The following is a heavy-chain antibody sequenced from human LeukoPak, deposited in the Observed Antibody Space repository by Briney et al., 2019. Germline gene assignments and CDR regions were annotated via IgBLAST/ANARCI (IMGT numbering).Heavy chain of an antibody. D-gene: IGHD3-22*01. V-gene: IGHV3-7*01. J-gene: IGHJ3*02. CDR3: ARDRNTMIVVVSGAFDI. CDR2: IKQDGSEK. CDR1: GFTFSSYW. Sequence: GGSLRLSCAASGFTFSSYWMSWVRQAPGKGLEWVANIKQDGSEKYYVDSVKGRFTISRDNSKNTLYLQMNSLRAEDTAVYYCARDRNTMIVVVSGAFDIWGQGTMVTVSS.